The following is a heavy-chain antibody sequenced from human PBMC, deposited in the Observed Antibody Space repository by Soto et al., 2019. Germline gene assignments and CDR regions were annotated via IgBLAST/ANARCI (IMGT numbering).Heavy chain of an antibody. CDR2: ITGSGSRT. Sequence: EVQLLESGGGLGQPGGSLRLSCVASGFTFSDYVMTWVRQAPGKGLEWVSAITGSGSRTLYADFVKGRFTISRDNSENTLYLKMETLRGEDKARYYFAKSFRPSSIWFSYRNKTHFVDWGQGALVTVSS. V-gene: IGHV3-23*01. J-gene: IGHJ4*02. CDR1: GFTFSDYV. CDR3: AKSFRPSSIWFSYRNKTHFVD. D-gene: IGHD3-16*02.